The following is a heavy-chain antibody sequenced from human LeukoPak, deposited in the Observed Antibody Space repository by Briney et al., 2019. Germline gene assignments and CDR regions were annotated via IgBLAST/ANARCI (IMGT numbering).Heavy chain of an antibody. CDR3: ARDSITLLRGFDF. J-gene: IGHJ4*02. CDR1: GDTFSGYY. Sequence: ASVNVSCKSSGDTFSGYYLHWVRQAPGQGLEWMGWINANSGGTNYAQKFQGRVTMTRDTSISSVHMELSRLRSDDTAVYYCARDSITLLRGFDFWGQGTLVTVSS. CDR2: INANSGGT. D-gene: IGHD3-10*01. V-gene: IGHV1-2*02.